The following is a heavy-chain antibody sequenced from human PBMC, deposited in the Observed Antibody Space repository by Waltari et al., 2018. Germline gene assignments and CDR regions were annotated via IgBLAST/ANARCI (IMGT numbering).Heavy chain of an antibody. V-gene: IGHV3-20*04. J-gene: IGHJ3*02. D-gene: IGHD3-3*01. CDR1: GFPFADFG. CDR2: INWNGGST. Sequence: EVQLVESGGGVVRPGGSLRLSCSASGFPFADFGLSWVRQAPGTGLEWVSGINWNGGSTGYADSVKGRFTISRDNAKNSLYLQMNSLRAEDTALYYCARKAPSLRFLDRTQIDIWGQGTMVTVSS. CDR3: ARKAPSLRFLDRTQIDI.